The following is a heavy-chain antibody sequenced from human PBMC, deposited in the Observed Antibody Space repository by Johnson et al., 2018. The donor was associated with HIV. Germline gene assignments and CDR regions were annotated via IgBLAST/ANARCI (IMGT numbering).Heavy chain of an antibody. J-gene: IGHJ3*02. Sequence: VQLVESGGGVVRSVGSLRLFCAASGFTFDDDGMSWVRQAEGKGLEWDTGNNLYGGSTGYEGSVKVRFTISRAKSKNTLYLQMNSLRAEDTAVYYCARGGVIHDAFDIWGQATMVTVS. CDR3: ARGGVIHDAFDI. CDR2: NNLYGGST. V-gene: IGHV3-20*04. D-gene: IGHD3-3*01. CDR1: GFTFDDDG.